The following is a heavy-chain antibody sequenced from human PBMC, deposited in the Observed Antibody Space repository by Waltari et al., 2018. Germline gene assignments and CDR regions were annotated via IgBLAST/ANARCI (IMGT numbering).Heavy chain of an antibody. CDR2: ISSSSSYI. CDR3: ARTVNYYGHSDY. D-gene: IGHD3-10*01. J-gene: IGHJ4*02. Sequence: EVQLVESGGGLVKPGGSLRLSCAASGFTFSSYSMNWVRQAPGKGLWWVSSISSSSSYIYYADSVKGRFAISRDNAKNSLYLQMNSLRAEDTAVYYCARTVNYYGHSDYWGQGTLVTVSS. CDR1: GFTFSSYS. V-gene: IGHV3-21*01.